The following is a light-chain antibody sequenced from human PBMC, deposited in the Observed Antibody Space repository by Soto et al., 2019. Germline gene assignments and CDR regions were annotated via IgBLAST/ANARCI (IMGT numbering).Light chain of an antibody. J-gene: IGKJ1*01. CDR2: AAS. Sequence: EIHMTQSPSSLSASVGDRVNITCRASQSISSYLNWYQQKPGKAPKLLIYAASSLQSGVPSRFSGSGSGTDFTLTISRLEPEDFAVYYCQQYGRSPWTFGQGTKVDIK. CDR3: QQYGRSPWT. V-gene: IGKV1-39*01. CDR1: QSISSY.